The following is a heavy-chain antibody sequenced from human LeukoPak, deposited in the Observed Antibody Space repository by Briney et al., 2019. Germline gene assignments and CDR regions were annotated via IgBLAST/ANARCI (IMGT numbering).Heavy chain of an antibody. J-gene: IGHJ4*02. V-gene: IGHV3-66*01. Sequence: GGSLRLSCAASGFTVSSNYMSWVRQAPGKGREWVSVIYSGGSTYYADSVKGRLTISRDNSKNTLYLQMNSLRAEDTAVYYCARDDSSRNYYDSSGYFGSPTFDYWGQGTLVTVSS. D-gene: IGHD3-22*01. CDR2: IYSGGST. CDR1: GFTVSSNY. CDR3: ARDDSSRNYYDSSGYFGSPTFDY.